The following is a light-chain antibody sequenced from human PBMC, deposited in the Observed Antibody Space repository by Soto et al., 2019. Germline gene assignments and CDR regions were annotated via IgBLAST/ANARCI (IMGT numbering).Light chain of an antibody. Sequence: QSVLTQPASVSGSPGQSITISCSGTRSDIGSYNYVAWYQQFPGKTPKILIYGVGNRPSGGSSRFSGSRVSNTASLILSGLQAEDEADYYCISYTGSSTSYVFGSGTKVTVL. CDR1: RSDIGSYNY. CDR3: ISYTGSSTSYV. V-gene: IGLV2-14*01. CDR2: GVG. J-gene: IGLJ1*01.